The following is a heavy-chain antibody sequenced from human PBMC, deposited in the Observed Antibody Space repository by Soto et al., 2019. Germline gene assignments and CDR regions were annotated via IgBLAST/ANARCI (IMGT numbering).Heavy chain of an antibody. CDR1: GYTFTSYA. Sequence: QVQLVQSGAEVKKPGASVKVSCKASGYTFTSYAMHWVRQAPGQRLEWMGWINAGNGNTKYSQKFQGRVTITRDTSASTAYMELSSLRSEDTAVYYCARDLLWFGELLYVYYYYGMDVWGQGTTVTVSS. D-gene: IGHD3-10*01. V-gene: IGHV1-3*01. CDR2: INAGNGNT. CDR3: ARDLLWFGELLYVYYYYGMDV. J-gene: IGHJ6*02.